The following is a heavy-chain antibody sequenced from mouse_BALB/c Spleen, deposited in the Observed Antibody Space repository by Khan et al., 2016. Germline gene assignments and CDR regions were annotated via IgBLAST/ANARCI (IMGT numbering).Heavy chain of an antibody. V-gene: IGHV6-6*02. Sequence: EVKREESGGGLVQPGGSMKFSCEASGFTFSNYWMSWVRQSPQKGLEWVAEIRLRSDNYTTHYAESVKGSFTISRDDSKSRLFLQMNSLRAEDTGIYYCTGGNPWYFDVWGAGTTVTVSS. J-gene: IGHJ1*01. CDR1: GFTFSNYW. CDR2: IRLRSDNYTT. D-gene: IGHD1-1*02. CDR3: TGGNPWYFDV.